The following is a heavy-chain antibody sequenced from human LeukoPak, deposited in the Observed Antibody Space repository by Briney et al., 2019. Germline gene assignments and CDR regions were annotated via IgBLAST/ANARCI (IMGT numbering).Heavy chain of an antibody. Sequence: GGSLRLSCAASGFTFSSFAMNWVRQAPGKGLEWVSSVTGTGDTTDYADSVKGRFTISRDNSENTLYLEMSRLRAEDTAVYFCAKNLRLQRFGGSRGFDYWGQGTLVTVSS. J-gene: IGHJ4*02. V-gene: IGHV3-23*01. CDR1: GFTFSSFA. CDR2: VTGTGDTT. CDR3: AKNLRLQRFGGSRGFDY. D-gene: IGHD2-15*01.